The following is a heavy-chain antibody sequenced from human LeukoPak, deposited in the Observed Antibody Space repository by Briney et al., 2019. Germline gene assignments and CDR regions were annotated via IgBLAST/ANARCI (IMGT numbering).Heavy chain of an antibody. CDR3: ARGGGAFDY. Sequence: KPSQTLSLTCAISGDSASSNSAAWNWIRQFPSRGLEWLGRTYYRSKWNNDYAVSVKSRITINPDTSKNQFSLQLNSVTPEDTAVYYCARGGGAFDYWGQGTLVTVSS. CDR1: GDSASSNSAA. V-gene: IGHV6-1*01. J-gene: IGHJ4*02. CDR2: TYYRSKWNN. D-gene: IGHD3-10*01.